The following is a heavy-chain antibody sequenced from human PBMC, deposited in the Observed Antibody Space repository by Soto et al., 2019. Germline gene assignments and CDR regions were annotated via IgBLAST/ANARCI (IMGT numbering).Heavy chain of an antibody. CDR2: IYYTGST. CDR1: GGSISNYF. J-gene: IGHJ6*02. Sequence: PSETLSLTCTVSGGSISNYFWSWIRQSPVKGLEWIGYIYYTGSTTYHPSLKSRVTISVDTSKNQFSLNLTSVTAADTAVYYCARYSSGWPGNGMDVCGRGTTVTV. V-gene: IGHV4-59*01. D-gene: IGHD6-19*01. CDR3: ARYSSGWPGNGMDV.